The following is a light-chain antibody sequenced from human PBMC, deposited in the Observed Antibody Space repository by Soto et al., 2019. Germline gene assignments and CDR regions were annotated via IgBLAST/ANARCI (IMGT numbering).Light chain of an antibody. Sequence: AIQMTQSPSSLSASVGDRVTITCRASQGIRNDLGWYQQKPGKAPKLLIYAASSLQSGVPTRFRGSGSGTDFTLTISRLQPEDFATYYCLQDYNYPYTFGQGTKLEIK. CDR1: QGIRND. V-gene: IGKV1-6*01. CDR3: LQDYNYPYT. J-gene: IGKJ2*01. CDR2: AAS.